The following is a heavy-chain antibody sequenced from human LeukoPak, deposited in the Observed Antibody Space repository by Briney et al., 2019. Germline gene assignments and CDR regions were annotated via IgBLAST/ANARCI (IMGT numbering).Heavy chain of an antibody. J-gene: IGHJ2*01. CDR1: GFTFRSYD. V-gene: IGHV3-13*01. CDR3: ARAAYSSTWYSRYFDL. CDR2: IGTAGEI. Sequence: AGGSLRLSCAASGFTFRSYDMHWVRQATGKGLEWVSGIGTAGEIYYPGSVKGRFTISRENAKNSLYLQMNSLRAGDTAVYYCARAAYSSTWYSRYFDLWGRGTPVTVSS. D-gene: IGHD6-13*01.